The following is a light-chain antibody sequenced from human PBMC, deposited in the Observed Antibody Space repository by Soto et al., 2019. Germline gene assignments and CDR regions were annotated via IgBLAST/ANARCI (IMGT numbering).Light chain of an antibody. CDR2: EVS. CDR3: SSKSPDF. J-gene: IGLJ1*01. CDR1: SSGIRDYNY. V-gene: IGLV2-14*01. Sequence: QSALTQPASVSGSPGQSITISCTGTSSGIRDYNYVSWYQQLPGNAPKLIMYEVSNRPSGISNRFSGSKSGNTASLTISGLQAEEEADYYCSSKSPDFFGTGTKVTV.